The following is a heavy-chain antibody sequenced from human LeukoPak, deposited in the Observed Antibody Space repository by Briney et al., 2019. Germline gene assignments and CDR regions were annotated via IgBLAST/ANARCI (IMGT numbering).Heavy chain of an antibody. CDR3: ARGRITMVRGVMNTFDY. V-gene: IGHV1-2*02. CDR2: INPNSGGT. J-gene: IGHJ4*02. Sequence: ASVKVSCKASGYTFTGYYMHWVRQAPRQGLEWMGWINPNSGGTNYAQKFQGRVTMTRDTSISTAYMELSRLRSDDTAVYYCARGRITMVRGVMNTFDYWGQGTLVTVSS. D-gene: IGHD3-10*01. CDR1: GYTFTGYY.